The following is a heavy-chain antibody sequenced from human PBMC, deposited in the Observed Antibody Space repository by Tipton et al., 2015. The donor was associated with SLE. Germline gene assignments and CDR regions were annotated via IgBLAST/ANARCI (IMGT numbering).Heavy chain of an antibody. D-gene: IGHD2/OR15-2a*01. CDR3: SGDLIGYFQR. J-gene: IGHJ1*01. CDR1: GGSINNYY. V-gene: IGHV4-59*01. Sequence: TLSPTCTVSGGSINNYYWSWIRQSPGKGQEWIGYIYSSGSTSSNPSLRSRFAISLDTSRNQFSLTLRSVTAADSAVYYCSGDLIGYFQRWGQGTLVTVSS. CDR2: IYSSGST.